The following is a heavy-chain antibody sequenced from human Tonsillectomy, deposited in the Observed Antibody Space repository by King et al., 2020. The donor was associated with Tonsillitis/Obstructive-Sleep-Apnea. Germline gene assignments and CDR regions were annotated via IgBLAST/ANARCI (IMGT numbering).Heavy chain of an antibody. CDR1: GGSIISYY. CDR3: ARGRGYNYGYYFDY. CDR2: IYYNGSI. Sequence: VQLQESGPGLVKPSETLSLTCTVSGGSIISYYWSWIRQPPGKGLEWIGYIYYNGSINYNPSLKSRVTISVDTSKNKFSLKLSSVTAADTAVYYCARGRGYNYGYYFDYWGQGTLVTVSS. D-gene: IGHD5-18*01. J-gene: IGHJ4*02. V-gene: IGHV4-59*01.